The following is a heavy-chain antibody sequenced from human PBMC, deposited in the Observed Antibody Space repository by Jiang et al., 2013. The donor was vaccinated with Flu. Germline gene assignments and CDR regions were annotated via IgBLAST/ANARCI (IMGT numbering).Heavy chain of an antibody. CDR2: IYYSGST. CDR3: ARRGDHDY. V-gene: IGHV4-39*01. Sequence: IGSIYYSGSTYYNPSLKSRVTISVDTSKNQFSLKLSSVTAADTAVYYCARRGDHDYWGQGTLVTVSS. J-gene: IGHJ4*02. D-gene: IGHD2-21*02.